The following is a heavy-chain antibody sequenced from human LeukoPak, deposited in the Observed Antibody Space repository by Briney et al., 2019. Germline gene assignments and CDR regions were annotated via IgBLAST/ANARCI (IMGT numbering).Heavy chain of an antibody. CDR3: ARDVEGGTFDI. D-gene: IGHD3-16*01. V-gene: IGHV3-7*05. J-gene: IGHJ3*02. CDR1: GFTFSRFW. Sequence: GGSLRLSCAASGFTFSRFWMNWVRQAPGRGLEWVANIDQSGGRNNYVDSVKGRFTTSRDNAKNSLFLEMSSLRADDTAVYFCARDVEGGTFDIWGQGTTVTVSS. CDR2: IDQSGGRN.